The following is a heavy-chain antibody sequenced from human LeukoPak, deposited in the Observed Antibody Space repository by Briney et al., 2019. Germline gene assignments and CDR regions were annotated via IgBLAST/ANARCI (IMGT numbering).Heavy chain of an antibody. V-gene: IGHV4-59*01. CDR3: ARDRDGYNWFDP. J-gene: IGHJ5*02. D-gene: IGHD5-24*01. CDR1: AGSISSYF. Sequence: KSSETLSLTCTVSAGSISSYFWTWIRQPPGKGLEWIGYIHYSGSTNYNPSLKSRVSMLVDTSKNQFSLILSSVTAADTAVYYCARDRDGYNWFDPWGQGTLVTVSS. CDR2: IHYSGST.